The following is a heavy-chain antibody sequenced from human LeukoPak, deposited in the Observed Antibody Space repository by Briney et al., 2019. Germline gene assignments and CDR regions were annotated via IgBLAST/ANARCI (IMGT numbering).Heavy chain of an antibody. CDR1: GFTFSSYA. CDR2: ISGGST. Sequence: GGSLRLSCAASGFTFSSYAMSWVRQAPGKGLEWVSVISGGSTYYADSVKGRFTISRDNSKNTLYLQMNSLRAEDTAVYYCAKEDAPGATWPSDYWGQGTLVTVSS. J-gene: IGHJ4*02. CDR3: AKEDAPGATWPSDY. V-gene: IGHV3-23*01. D-gene: IGHD1-26*01.